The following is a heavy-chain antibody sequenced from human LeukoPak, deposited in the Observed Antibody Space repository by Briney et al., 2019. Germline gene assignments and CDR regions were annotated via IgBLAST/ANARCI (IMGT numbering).Heavy chain of an antibody. V-gene: IGHV1-69*06. D-gene: IGHD6-19*01. CDR3: TVSSGWYYYFDY. J-gene: IGHJ4*02. CDR2: IIPIFGTA. CDR1: GYTFTSYD. Sequence: WASVKVSCKASGYTFTSYDINWVRQATGQGLEWMGGIIPIFGTANYAQKFQGRVTITADKSTSTAYMELNSLRSEDTAVYYCTVSSGWYYYFDYWGQGTLVTVSS.